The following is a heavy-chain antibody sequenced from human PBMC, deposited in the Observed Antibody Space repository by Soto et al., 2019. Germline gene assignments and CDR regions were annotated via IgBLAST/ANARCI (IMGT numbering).Heavy chain of an antibody. D-gene: IGHD3-22*01. CDR3: ASTKYDSSAYYYWYLGL. CDR1: EDTFRNYA. Sequence: QVELVQAGAEVKKPGSSVKVSCQASEDTFRNYAISWVRQAHGQGLEWMGGIIPIFGTANYAQKFQGRVTITAETSANTVYLELISLRSEDTAVYYCASTKYDSSAYYYWYLGLCGRGTLVTVSS. CDR2: IIPIFGTA. V-gene: IGHV1-69*06. J-gene: IGHJ2*01.